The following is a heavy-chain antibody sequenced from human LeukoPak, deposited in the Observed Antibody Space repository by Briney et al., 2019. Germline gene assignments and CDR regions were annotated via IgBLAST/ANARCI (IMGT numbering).Heavy chain of an antibody. Sequence: GASVKVSCEASGGAFSSYAISWVRQAPGQGLEWMGGIIPIFGTANYAQKFQGRVTITADESTSTAYMELSSLRSEDTAVYYCASFTSGYYPHWGQGTLVTVSS. CDR2: IIPIFGTA. D-gene: IGHD3-22*01. CDR3: ASFTSGYYPH. V-gene: IGHV1-69*13. J-gene: IGHJ4*02. CDR1: GGAFSSYA.